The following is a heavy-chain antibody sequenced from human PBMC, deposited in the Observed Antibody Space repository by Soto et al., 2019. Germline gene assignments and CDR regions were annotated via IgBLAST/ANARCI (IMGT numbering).Heavy chain of an antibody. D-gene: IGHD2-15*01. CDR2: IYSGGST. CDR1: GFTVSSNS. J-gene: IGHJ4*02. Sequence: EVQLVESGGGLVQPGGSLRLSCAASGFTVSSNSMSWVRQAPGKGLEWVSVIYSGGSTYYEDSVKGRFTIYRDNYKNTLYLQMNSRRAEDTAVYYCAREGSTVGHWGQGTLVTVSS. CDR3: AREGSTVGH. V-gene: IGHV3-66*01.